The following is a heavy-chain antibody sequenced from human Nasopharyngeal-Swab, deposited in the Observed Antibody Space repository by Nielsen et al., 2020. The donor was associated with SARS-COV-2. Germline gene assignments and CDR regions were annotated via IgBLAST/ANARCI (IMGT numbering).Heavy chain of an antibody. V-gene: IGHV4-39*01. CDR3: ARHGTWLQYGFDS. J-gene: IGHJ4*02. D-gene: IGHD5-24*01. CDR2: IHNSGST. Sequence: WIRQPPGKGLEWIASIHNSGSTRFNPSFASRVTISGDASKRQFSLRLSSVTTADTAVYYCARHGTWLQYGFDSWGQGTLVTVSS.